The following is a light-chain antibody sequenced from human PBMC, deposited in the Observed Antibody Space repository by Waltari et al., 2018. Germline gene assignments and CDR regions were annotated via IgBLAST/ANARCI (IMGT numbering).Light chain of an antibody. Sequence: QSVLTQPPSASGTPGQRVTISCSGSSSNIGSNAVIWYQQLPGAAPKLPIYNNDQRPSGVPDRFSGSKAGTSASLAISGLQSEDEADYYCAAWDNSLNGVFGGGTKLTVL. CDR1: SSNIGSNA. V-gene: IGLV1-44*01. CDR3: AAWDNSLNGV. CDR2: NND. J-gene: IGLJ3*02.